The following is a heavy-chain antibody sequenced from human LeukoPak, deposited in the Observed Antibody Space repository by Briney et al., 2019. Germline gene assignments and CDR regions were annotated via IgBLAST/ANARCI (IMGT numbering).Heavy chain of an antibody. D-gene: IGHD3-3*01. Sequence: SETLSLTCTVSGGSISSYYWSWVRQPPGKGLEWIGYIYYSGSTNYNPSLKSRVTISVDTSKNQFSLKLSSVTAADTAVYYCARGFTMYVADYWGQGTLVTVSS. V-gene: IGHV4-59*01. CDR3: ARGFTMYVADY. CDR1: GGSISSYY. CDR2: IYYSGST. J-gene: IGHJ4*02.